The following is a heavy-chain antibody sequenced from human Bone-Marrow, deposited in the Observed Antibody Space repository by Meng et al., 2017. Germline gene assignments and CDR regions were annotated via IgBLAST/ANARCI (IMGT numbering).Heavy chain of an antibody. D-gene: IGHD3-10*01. CDR1: GGSISSSSYY. V-gene: IGHV4-39*07. CDR3: ARDPYYYGSGSYYLKIYYYYGMDV. CDR2: IYYSGST. Sequence: SETLSLTCTVSGGSISSSSYYWGWIRQPPGKGLEWIGSIYYSGSTYYNPSLKSRVTISVDTSKNQFSLKLSCVTAADTAVYYCARDPYYYGSGSYYLKIYYYYGMDVWGQGTTVTVSS. J-gene: IGHJ6*02.